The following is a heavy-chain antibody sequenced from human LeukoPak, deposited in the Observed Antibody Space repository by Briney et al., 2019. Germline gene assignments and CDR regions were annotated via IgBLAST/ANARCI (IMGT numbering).Heavy chain of an antibody. CDR3: AKGDVVTAIFPLDY. D-gene: IGHD5-12*01. CDR2: ISGSGGTT. J-gene: IGHJ4*02. V-gene: IGHV3-23*01. Sequence: GGSLRLSCAASGFTFSSYSMSWVRQAPGKGLEWVSGISGSGGTTYYADSVQGRFTISRDNSKKTLFLQMSSLRAEDTAVYYCAKGDVVTAIFPLDYWGQGTLVIVSS. CDR1: GFTFSSYS.